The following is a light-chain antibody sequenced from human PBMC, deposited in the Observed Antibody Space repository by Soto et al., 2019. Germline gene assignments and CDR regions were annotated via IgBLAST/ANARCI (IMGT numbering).Light chain of an antibody. CDR1: QSISSY. V-gene: IGKV1-39*01. J-gene: IGKJ5*01. CDR2: AAS. Sequence: IQMTQSPPSLSASVGDRVTITCRASQSISSYLNWYQQKPGKAPKLLIYAASSLQSGVPSRFSGSGSGTDFTLTISSLQPEDFATYYCQQSYSTSIAFGQGTRLEIK. CDR3: QQSYSTSIA.